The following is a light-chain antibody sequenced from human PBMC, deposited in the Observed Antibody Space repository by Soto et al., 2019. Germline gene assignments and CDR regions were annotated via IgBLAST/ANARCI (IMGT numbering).Light chain of an antibody. J-gene: IGKJ1*01. CDR2: AAS. Sequence: DIDMTQSPSSLSASVGDRVTITCRASQSVSSYLNWYQHKSGKAPKLLISAASSLHGGVPSRFSGSGSGTDFTLTISSLQPEDFANYYCQQNFSPPLTFGQGTRVEVK. V-gene: IGKV1-39*01. CDR1: QSVSSY. CDR3: QQNFSPPLT.